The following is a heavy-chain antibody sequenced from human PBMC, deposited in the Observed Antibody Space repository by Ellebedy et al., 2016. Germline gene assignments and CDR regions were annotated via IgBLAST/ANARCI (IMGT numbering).Heavy chain of an antibody. CDR2: ISYDGRDK. Sequence: GESLKISXAASGFAFSNFAMHWVRQAPGKGLECVALISYDGRDKYYADSVKGRFTISRDNSKNTLYLQMNSLRAEDTAVYYCAKDGAVRGVHDAFDIWGQGTMVTVSS. CDR3: AKDGAVRGVHDAFDI. J-gene: IGHJ3*02. CDR1: GFAFSNFA. D-gene: IGHD3-10*01. V-gene: IGHV3-30*04.